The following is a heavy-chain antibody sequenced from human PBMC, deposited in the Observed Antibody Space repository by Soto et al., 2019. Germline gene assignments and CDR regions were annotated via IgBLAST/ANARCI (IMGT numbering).Heavy chain of an antibody. D-gene: IGHD3-9*01. CDR3: ARDVGLDSDDFFAY. CDR1: GFTFTSYG. J-gene: IGHJ4*02. V-gene: IGHV3-23*01. Sequence: LFASGGGSARPGGSLRLSCTASGFTFTSYGMGWVRQAPGKGLQWVSTIRGDGGQTHYTDSVKGRFSISRDNSKNTVYLQMDSLRAEDTAMYFCARDVGLDSDDFFAYWGQGTQVTVSS. CDR2: IRGDGGQT.